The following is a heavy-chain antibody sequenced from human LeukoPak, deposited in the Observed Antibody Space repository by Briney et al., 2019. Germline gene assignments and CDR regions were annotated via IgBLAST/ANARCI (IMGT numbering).Heavy chain of an antibody. D-gene: IGHD5-24*01. CDR1: SGSISGSSYY. J-gene: IGHJ3*02. Sequence: PSETLSLTCTVSSGSISGSSYYWGWIRQPPGKGLEWIGSFYYSGSTYYNSSPKSRVTVSVDTSRSQFSLKLISVTAADTAVYYCARAGRDGYSPASDSFDIWGQGKTVTVSS. V-gene: IGHV4-39*07. CDR3: ARAGRDGYSPASDSFDI. CDR2: FYYSGST.